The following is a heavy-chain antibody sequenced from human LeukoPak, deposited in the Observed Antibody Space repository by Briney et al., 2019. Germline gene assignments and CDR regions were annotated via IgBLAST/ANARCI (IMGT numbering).Heavy chain of an antibody. Sequence: SETLSLTCAVSGGSISSNNWWSWVRQPPGKGLEWIGEIFHSGSTNYNPSLKSRVTISVDKSKNQFSLKLNSVTAADTAVYYCARQRRNHYFDYWGQGTLVAVSS. V-gene: IGHV4-4*02. CDR1: GGSISSNNW. J-gene: IGHJ4*02. CDR2: IFHSGST. CDR3: ARQRRNHYFDY.